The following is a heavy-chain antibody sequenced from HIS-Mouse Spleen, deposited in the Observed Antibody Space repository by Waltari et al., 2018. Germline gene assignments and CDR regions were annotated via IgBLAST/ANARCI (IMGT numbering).Heavy chain of an antibody. CDR1: GGSISSSSYY. J-gene: IGHJ3*01. CDR2: IYYSGRT. CDR3: AREIPYSSSWYDWYFDL. V-gene: IGHV4-39*07. Sequence: QLQLQESGPGLVKPSETLSLTCTVSGGSISSSSYYWGWIRQPPGKGLEWIGCIYYSGRTYYNPSPKSRVTISVDTSKNQFSLKLSSVTAADTAVYYCAREIPYSSSWYDWYFDLWGQGTMVTVSS. D-gene: IGHD6-13*01.